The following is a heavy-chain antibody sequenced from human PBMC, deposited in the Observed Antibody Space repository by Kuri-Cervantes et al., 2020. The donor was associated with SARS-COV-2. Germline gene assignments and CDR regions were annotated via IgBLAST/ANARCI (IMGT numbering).Heavy chain of an antibody. J-gene: IGHJ4*02. CDR1: GYTFTGYY. Sequence: APVKVSCKASGYTFTGYYMHWVRQAPGQGLEWMGWINPNSGGTNYAQKFQGRVTMTRDTSISTAYMELSRLRSDDTAVYYCARDKAEANWGSNFDYWGQGTLVTVSS. CDR2: INPNSGGT. D-gene: IGHD7-27*01. CDR3: ARDKAEANWGSNFDY. V-gene: IGHV1-2*02.